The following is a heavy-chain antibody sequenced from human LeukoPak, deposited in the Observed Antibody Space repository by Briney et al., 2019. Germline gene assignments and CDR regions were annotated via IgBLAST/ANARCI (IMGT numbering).Heavy chain of an antibody. CDR1: GYSFTSHW. D-gene: IGHD6-13*01. CDR3: TRHIAAAGPDY. Sequence: GESLKTSCRGSGYSFTSHWIGWVRQMPGKGLEWMAIIYAGDSGTRISPSFQGQVTFSADKSISTAYLQWSSLKASDTAIYYCTRHIAAAGPDYWGQGTLATVSS. CDR2: IYAGDSGT. V-gene: IGHV5-51*01. J-gene: IGHJ4*02.